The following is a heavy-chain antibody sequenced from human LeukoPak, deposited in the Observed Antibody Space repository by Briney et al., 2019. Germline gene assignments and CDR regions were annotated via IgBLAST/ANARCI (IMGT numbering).Heavy chain of an antibody. V-gene: IGHV4-39*07. CDR3: ARDDQGLQPFDY. Sequence: PSETLSLTCTVSGGSISSSSYYWGWIRQPPGKGPEWIGSIYYSGSTYYNPSLKSRVTISVDTSKNQFSLKLSSVTAADTAVYYCARDDQGLQPFDYWGQGTLVTVSS. CDR2: IYYSGST. D-gene: IGHD5-24*01. CDR1: GGSISSSSYY. J-gene: IGHJ4*02.